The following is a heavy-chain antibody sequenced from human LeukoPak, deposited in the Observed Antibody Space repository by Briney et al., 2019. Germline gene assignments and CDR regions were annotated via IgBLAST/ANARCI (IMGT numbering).Heavy chain of an antibody. CDR3: ARGAGYSSGWYSAYYFDY. CDR1: GGSISSYY. Sequence: SETLSLTCTVSGGSISSYYWSWIRQPPGKGLEWIGYIYYSGSTNYNPSLKSRVTISVDTSKNQFSLKLGSVTAADTAVYYCARGAGYSSGWYSAYYFDYWGQGTLVTVSS. CDR2: IYYSGST. J-gene: IGHJ4*02. D-gene: IGHD6-19*01. V-gene: IGHV4-59*01.